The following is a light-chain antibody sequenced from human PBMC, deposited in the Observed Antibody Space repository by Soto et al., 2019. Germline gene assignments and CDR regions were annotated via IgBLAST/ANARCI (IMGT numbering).Light chain of an antibody. J-gene: IGKJ1*01. CDR3: QKYNSAPRT. CDR1: QGISNY. V-gene: IGKV1-27*01. CDR2: GAS. Sequence: DIPMTQSPSSLSAYVGDRVTITCRASQGISNYLAWYQQKPGKVPKLLIYGASTLQSGVPSRFSGSGFGTDFTLTINSLQPEDVATYYCQKYNSAPRTFGQGTKVEIK.